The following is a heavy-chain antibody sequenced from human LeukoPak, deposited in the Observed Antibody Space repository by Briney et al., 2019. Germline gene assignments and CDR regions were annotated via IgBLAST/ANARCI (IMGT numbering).Heavy chain of an antibody. CDR3: ARGRGATSARPSFDYR. CDR2: ISINGDNR. V-gene: IGHV3-64*01. Sequence: PGGSLRLSCAASGFTFTTFSMHWVRQAPEKGLEYVSGISINGDNRYYANSVKGRFTISRDNSKNTVWLQMGSLRVEDTGVYFCARGRGATSARPSFDYRGGQGSLITVSS. D-gene: IGHD1-26*01. CDR1: GFTFTTFS. J-gene: IGHJ4*02.